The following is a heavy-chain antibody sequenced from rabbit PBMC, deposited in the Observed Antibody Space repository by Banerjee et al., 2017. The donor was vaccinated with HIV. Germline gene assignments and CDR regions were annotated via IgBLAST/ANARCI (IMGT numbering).Heavy chain of an antibody. CDR1: GIDFSGYYY. D-gene: IGHD4-2*01. CDR3: ARDRDWTLDL. J-gene: IGHJ4*01. CDR2: IATSSGTT. Sequence: QEQLVESGGGLVQPGGSLKLSCKASGIDFSGYYYMCWVRQAPGKGLEWIACIATSSGTTWYASWVNGRFTISKTSSTTVTLQGPGLTAADTATYFCARDRDWTLDLWGPGTLVTVS. V-gene: IGHV1S45*01.